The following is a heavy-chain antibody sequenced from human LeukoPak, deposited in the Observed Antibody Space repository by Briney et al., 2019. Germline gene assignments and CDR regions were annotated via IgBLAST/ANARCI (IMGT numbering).Heavy chain of an antibody. D-gene: IGHD3-10*01. CDR3: ARAVRPLWFGDISQDCYYMDV. CDR2: INPNSGGT. J-gene: IGHJ6*03. Sequence: ASVKVSCKASGYTFTGYYMHWVRQAPGQGLEWMGWINPNSGGTNYAQKFQGRVTTTRDTSISTAYMELSRLRSDDTAVYYCARAVRPLWFGDISQDCYYMDVWGKGTTVTISS. V-gene: IGHV1-2*02. CDR1: GYTFTGYY.